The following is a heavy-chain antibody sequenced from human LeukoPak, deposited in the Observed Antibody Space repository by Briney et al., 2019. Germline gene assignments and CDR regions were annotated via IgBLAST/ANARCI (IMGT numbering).Heavy chain of an antibody. D-gene: IGHD5-12*01. V-gene: IGHV4-34*01. CDR2: INHSGST. CDR3: ARIRGYSGYGRYFDY. CDR1: GGSFSGYY. Sequence: SETLSLTCAVYGGSFSGYYWSWIRQPPGKGLERIGEINHSGSTNYNPSLKSRVTISVDTSKNQFSLKLSSVTAADTAVYYCARIRGYSGYGRYFDYWGQGTLVTVSS. J-gene: IGHJ4*02.